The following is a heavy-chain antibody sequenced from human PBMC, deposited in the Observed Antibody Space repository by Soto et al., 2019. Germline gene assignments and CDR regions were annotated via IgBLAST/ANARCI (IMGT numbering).Heavy chain of an antibody. CDR2: INPNSGGT. CDR1: GYTFTGYY. Sequence: ASVKVSCKASGYTFTGYYMHWVRQAPGQGLEWMGWINPNSGGTNYAQKFQGRVTMTRDTSISTAYMELSRLRSDDTAVYYCARVSKFRSSSWYWFDPWGQGTLVTVSS. CDR3: ARVSKFRSSSWYWFDP. D-gene: IGHD6-13*01. J-gene: IGHJ5*02. V-gene: IGHV1-2*02.